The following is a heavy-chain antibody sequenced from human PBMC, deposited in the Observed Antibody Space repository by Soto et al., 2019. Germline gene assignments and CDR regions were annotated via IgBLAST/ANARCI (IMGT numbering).Heavy chain of an antibody. J-gene: IGHJ4*02. CDR2: TPGSGGSS. V-gene: IGHV3-23*01. CDR3: ARGGSTGWFYFDF. CDR1: GFTFKSDA. D-gene: IGHD6-19*01. Sequence: GSLRLSCAASGFTFKSDAMNWVRQAPGKGLEWVASTPGSGGSSYYADSVKGRFTISRDNSKNTLYLDLNSLKAEDTAMYYCARGGSTGWFYFDFWGQGTQVTVSS.